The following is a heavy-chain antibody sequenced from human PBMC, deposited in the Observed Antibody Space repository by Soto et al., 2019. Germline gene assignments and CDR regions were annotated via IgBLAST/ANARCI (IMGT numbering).Heavy chain of an antibody. CDR3: ARDRVQCSSTSCYTFDY. CDR1: GGSFSGYY. J-gene: IGHJ4*02. Sequence: SETLSLTCAVYGGSFSGYYWSWIRQPPGKGLEWIGEINHSGSTNYNPSLKSRVTISVDTSKNQFSLKLSSVTAADTAVYYCARDRVQCSSTSCYTFDYWGQRTLVTVS. CDR2: INHSGST. D-gene: IGHD2-2*02. V-gene: IGHV4-34*01.